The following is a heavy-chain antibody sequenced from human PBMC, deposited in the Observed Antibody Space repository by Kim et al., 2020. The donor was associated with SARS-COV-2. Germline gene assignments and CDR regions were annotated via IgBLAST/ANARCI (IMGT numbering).Heavy chain of an antibody. CDR2: INPNSGGT. CDR3: ARVIVPFWDYYYGMDV. CDR1: GYTFTGYY. Sequence: ASVKVSCKASGYTFTGYYMHWVRQAPGQGLEWMGWINPNSGGTNYAQKFQGRVTMTRDTSISTAYMELSRLRSDDTAVYYCARVIVPFWDYYYGMDVWGQGTTVTVSS. V-gene: IGHV1-2*02. J-gene: IGHJ6*02. D-gene: IGHD3-16*01.